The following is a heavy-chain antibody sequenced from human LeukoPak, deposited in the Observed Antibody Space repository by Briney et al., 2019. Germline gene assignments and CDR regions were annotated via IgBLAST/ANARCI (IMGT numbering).Heavy chain of an antibody. CDR2: INHSGST. CDR1: GGSFSGYY. CDR3: AEGILTGQYYFDY. D-gene: IGHD7-27*01. J-gene: IGHJ4*02. V-gene: IGHV4-34*01. Sequence: PSETLSLTCAVYGGSFSGYYWSWIRQPPGKGLEWIGEINHSGSTNYNPSLKSRVTISVDTSKNQFSLKLSSVTAADTAVYYCAEGILTGQYYFDYWGQGTLVTVSS.